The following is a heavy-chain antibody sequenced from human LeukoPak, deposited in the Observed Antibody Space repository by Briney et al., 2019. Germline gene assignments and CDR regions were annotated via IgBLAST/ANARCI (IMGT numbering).Heavy chain of an antibody. CDR1: GGSISSYY. V-gene: IGHV4-4*07. Sequence: SETLSLTCTVSGGSISSYYWTWVRQSAGKGLEWIGRISASGNTNYNPSLKSRVTMSVGTSTNQFSLKLTSVTAADTAVYYCAREGRSSNPGYWGQGTLVTVSS. CDR3: AREGRSSNPGY. J-gene: IGHJ4*02. D-gene: IGHD2-8*01. CDR2: ISASGNT.